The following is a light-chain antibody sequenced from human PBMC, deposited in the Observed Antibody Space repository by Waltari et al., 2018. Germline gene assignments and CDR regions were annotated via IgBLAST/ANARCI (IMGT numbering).Light chain of an antibody. CDR2: GAS. Sequence: EIVMTQSSATLSVSPRERASLSCSASQSVTSNLAWYQQKPGQAPRLLLFGASTRTTDIPARFSGSGSGTEFSLTISSLQSEDFAVFYCLQYNDWPPWTFGQGTKVEIK. CDR3: LQYNDWPPWT. CDR1: QSVTSN. J-gene: IGKJ1*01. V-gene: IGKV3-15*01.